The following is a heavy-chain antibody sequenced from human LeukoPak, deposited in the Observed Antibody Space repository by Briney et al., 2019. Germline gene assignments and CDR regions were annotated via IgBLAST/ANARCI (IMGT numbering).Heavy chain of an antibody. CDR3: ARDETATGKLFQH. V-gene: IGHV3-74*01. CDR2: IHSDGTTA. CDR1: GFTFSSSW. Sequence: GGSLRLPCTASGFTFSSSWMHWVRQAPGKGLVWVSRIHSDGTTATYADSVKGRFTISRDNAKSTLYLQMNSLRAEDTAIYYCARDETATGKLFQHWGQGTLVTVSS. J-gene: IGHJ1*01. D-gene: IGHD3-9*01.